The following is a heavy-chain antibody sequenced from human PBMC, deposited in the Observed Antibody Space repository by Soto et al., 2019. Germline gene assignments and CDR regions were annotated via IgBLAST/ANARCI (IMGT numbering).Heavy chain of an antibody. CDR3: HGYGY. V-gene: IGHV3-53*01. CDR1: GFSVTANY. D-gene: IGHD5-12*01. Sequence: VQVVESGGGLIQPGGSLRLSCEVSGFSVTANYMSWVRQAPGKGLEWVSVIFSGGGTDYVDSVKGRFTISRDISKNTLDIQMHSVRAEDTALYYCHGYGYWGQGTLVTVSS. CDR2: IFSGGGT. J-gene: IGHJ4*02.